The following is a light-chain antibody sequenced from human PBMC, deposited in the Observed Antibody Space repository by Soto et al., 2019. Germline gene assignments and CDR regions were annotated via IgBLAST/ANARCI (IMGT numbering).Light chain of an antibody. CDR2: DVG. CDR3: CSHAGNYIYV. J-gene: IGLJ1*01. Sequence: QLVLTQPRSVSGSPGQSLTISCTGTSSDVGDYKYVSWYQQHPGQAPRLMIFDVGKRPSGVPARFSGSKSGNTASLTISGLQPEDEADYYCCSHAGNYIYVFGLGTKLTVL. CDR1: SSDVGDYKY. V-gene: IGLV2-11*01.